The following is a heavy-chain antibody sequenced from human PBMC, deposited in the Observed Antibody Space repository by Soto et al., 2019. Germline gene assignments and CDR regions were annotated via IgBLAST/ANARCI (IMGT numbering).Heavy chain of an antibody. CDR3: ARAGTDDYGDKPVDY. J-gene: IGHJ4*02. CDR1: GGSISSGGYY. V-gene: IGHV4-31*03. CDR2: IYYSGST. Sequence: QVQLQESGPGLVKPSQTLSLTCTVSGGSISSGGYYWSWIRQHPGKGLEWIGYIYYSGSTYYNPSLKSRVTISVDTSKNQFSLKLSSVTAADTAVYYCARAGTDDYGDKPVDYWGQGTLVTVSS. D-gene: IGHD4-17*01.